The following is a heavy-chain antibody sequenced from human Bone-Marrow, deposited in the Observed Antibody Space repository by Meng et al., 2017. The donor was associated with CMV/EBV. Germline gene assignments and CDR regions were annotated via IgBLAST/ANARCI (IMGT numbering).Heavy chain of an antibody. J-gene: IGHJ4*02. CDR1: GFTFSSYA. Sequence: GESLKISCAASGFTFSSYAMHWVRQAPGKGLEWVAVISYDGSNKYYADSVKGRFTISRDNSKNTLYLQMNSLRAEDTAVYYCARDRSDYWGQGTRVTGSS. CDR3: ARDRSDY. V-gene: IGHV3-30-3*01. CDR2: ISYDGSNK.